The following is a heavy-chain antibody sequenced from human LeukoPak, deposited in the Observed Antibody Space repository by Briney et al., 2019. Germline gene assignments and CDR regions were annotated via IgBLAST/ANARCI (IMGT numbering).Heavy chain of an antibody. Sequence: GSLRLSCAASGFTFSRYGIHWVRQAPGEGLEWVAFIPYDGSIKYYADSVKGRFTISRDNSKNTLYLQMNSLRAEDTAVYFCATEGSESAFDIWGQGTMVTVSS. CDR1: GFTFSRYG. J-gene: IGHJ3*02. CDR2: IPYDGSIK. V-gene: IGHV3-30*02. CDR3: ATEGSESAFDI. D-gene: IGHD3-10*01.